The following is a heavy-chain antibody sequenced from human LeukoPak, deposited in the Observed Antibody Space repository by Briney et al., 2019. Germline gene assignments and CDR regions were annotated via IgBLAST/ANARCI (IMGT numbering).Heavy chain of an antibody. CDR2: ISGSGGST. D-gene: IGHD3-3*01. J-gene: IGHJ4*02. CDR1: GFTFSSYA. Sequence: GGSLRLSCAASGFTFSSYAMSWVRQAPGKGLEWVSAISGSGGSTYYADSVKGRFTISRDNSKNTLYLQMNSLRAEDTARYYCAKDRPNFQFWNGYSTGFDYWGQGTLVTVSS. V-gene: IGHV3-23*01. CDR3: AKDRPNFQFWNGYSTGFDY.